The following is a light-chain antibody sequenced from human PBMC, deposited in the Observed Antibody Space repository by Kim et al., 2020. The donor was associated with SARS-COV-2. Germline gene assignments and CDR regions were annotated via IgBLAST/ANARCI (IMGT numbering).Light chain of an antibody. J-gene: IGKJ2*01. CDR3: QQYGSSLYT. CDR1: QSVSSSY. CDR2: GAS. Sequence: EIVLTQSPATLSLSPGERATLSCRASQSVSSSYVAWYQQKPGQAPRLLIYGASSRATGIPDRFSGSGSGTDFTLTISRLEPEDFAVYYCQQYGSSLYTFGQGTKLEIK. V-gene: IGKV3-20*01.